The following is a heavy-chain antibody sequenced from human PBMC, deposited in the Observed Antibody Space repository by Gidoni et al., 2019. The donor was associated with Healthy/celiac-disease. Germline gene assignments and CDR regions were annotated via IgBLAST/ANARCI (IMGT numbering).Heavy chain of an antibody. CDR3: ARSLTPYSSSWYSYPLSGPVTPYYYYYGMDV. CDR1: GYSFTSYW. D-gene: IGHD6-13*01. CDR2: IYPGDSET. J-gene: IGHJ6*02. Sequence: EVQLVQSGAEVKTPGESLKISCKGSGYSFTSYWNGWVRQLPGKGLEWMGIIYPGDSETRYSPSFQGQVTISADKSISTAYLQWSSMKASDTAMYYCARSLTPYSSSWYSYPLSGPVTPYYYYYGMDVWGQGTTVTVSS. V-gene: IGHV5-51*01.